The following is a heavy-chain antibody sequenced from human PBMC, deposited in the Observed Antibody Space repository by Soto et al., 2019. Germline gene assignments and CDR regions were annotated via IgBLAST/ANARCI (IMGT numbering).Heavy chain of an antibody. CDR3: VREAERGGDLDI. CDR1: EFTFRTHW. CDR2: IKSDASIT. D-gene: IGHD2-21*02. Sequence: EVKLVESGGGLFRPGGSRRLSCEAFEFTFRTHWMSGVRQFPGRGRLWVARIKSDASITTYADSVKGRFTISRDNVQNTVYLQMNSLRAEDTAMYYCVREAERGGDLDIWGQGTLVTVSS. J-gene: IGHJ3*02. V-gene: IGHV3-74*01.